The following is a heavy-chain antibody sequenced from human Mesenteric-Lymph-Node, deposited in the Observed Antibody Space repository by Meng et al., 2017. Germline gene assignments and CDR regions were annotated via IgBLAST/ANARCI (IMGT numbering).Heavy chain of an antibody. CDR2: SNAGNGNT. CDR1: GYTFTSYA. V-gene: IGHV1-3*02. D-gene: IGHD4-17*01. Sequence: ASVKVSCKASGYTFTSYAMHWVRQAPGQRLEWMGWSNAGNGNTKYSQEFQGRVTITRDTSTSTAYMELRSLRSDDTAVYYCARLNNDYGDKEGLDYWGQGTLVTVSS. J-gene: IGHJ4*02. CDR3: ARLNNDYGDKEGLDY.